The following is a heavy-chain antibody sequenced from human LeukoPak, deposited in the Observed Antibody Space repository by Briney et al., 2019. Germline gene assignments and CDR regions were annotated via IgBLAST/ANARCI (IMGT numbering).Heavy chain of an antibody. V-gene: IGHV3-53*04. Sequence: GGSLRLSCAASGFTFTNAWMSWVRQAPGKGLEWVSVIYSGGSTYYADSVKGRFTISRHNSKNTLYLQMNSLRAEDTAVYYCARVGSGYFDYWGQGTLVTVSS. CDR2: IYSGGST. J-gene: IGHJ4*02. CDR1: GFTFTNAW. CDR3: ARVGSGYFDY. D-gene: IGHD3-10*01.